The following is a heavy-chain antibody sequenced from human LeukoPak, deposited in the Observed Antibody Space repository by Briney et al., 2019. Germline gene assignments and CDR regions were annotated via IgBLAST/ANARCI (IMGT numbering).Heavy chain of an antibody. J-gene: IGHJ3*01. CDR3: AREWGHYYDA. Sequence: ASLKVSCKASGYSFTTYGITWVRQAPGQGLEWMGWVRPYNGNTNYAQHLQGRVTMTTDTSTTTAYMELRSLRSDDAAIYYCAREWGHYYDAWGQGTMVTVSS. CDR2: VRPYNGNT. CDR1: GYSFTTYG. V-gene: IGHV1-18*01. D-gene: IGHD3-22*01.